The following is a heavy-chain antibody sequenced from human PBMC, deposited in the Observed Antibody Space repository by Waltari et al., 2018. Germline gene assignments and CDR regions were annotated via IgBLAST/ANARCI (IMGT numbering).Heavy chain of an antibody. J-gene: IGHJ4*02. V-gene: IGHV4-39*07. Sequence: QLQLQESGPGLVKPSETLSLTCTVSGGSISSSTSYWGWIRQPPGKGLEYIGSIYYSGNAYYNPSLKSRVTISVDTSKNQFSLKLSSVTAADTAVYYCARRLIQYTSSWYFDYWGQGTLVTVSS. CDR2: IYYSGNA. D-gene: IGHD6-13*01. CDR3: ARRLIQYTSSWYFDY. CDR1: GGSISSSTSY.